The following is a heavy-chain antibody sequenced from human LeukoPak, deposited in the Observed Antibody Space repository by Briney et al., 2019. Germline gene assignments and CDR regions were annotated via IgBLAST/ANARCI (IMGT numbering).Heavy chain of an antibody. CDR1: GTSIRSSSMY. V-gene: IGHV4-39*01. J-gene: IGHJ4*02. CDR2: VYYTGST. D-gene: IGHD3-22*01. CDR3: ARHVAYYYDSSGYPDF. Sequence: SETLSLTCTDSGTSIRSSSMYWGWIRQPPGKGLEWLGSVYYTGSTFHHPSLKRRVTIPVDTSKNQFSLRLTSVTAADTAIYYCARHVAYYYDSSGYPDFWGQGTLVTVSS.